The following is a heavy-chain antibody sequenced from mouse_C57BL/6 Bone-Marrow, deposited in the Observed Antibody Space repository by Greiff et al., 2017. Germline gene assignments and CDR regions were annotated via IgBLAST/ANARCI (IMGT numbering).Heavy chain of an antibody. J-gene: IGHJ2*01. D-gene: IGHD1-1*01. CDR1: GFTFSSYG. Sequence: EVKVVESGGDLVKPGGSLKLSCAASGFTFSSYGMSWVRQTPDKRLEWVATISSGGSYTYYPDSVKGRFTISRDNATNTLYLQMSSLKSEDTAMYYCARERGYYYGSSYRGDYFDYWGQGTTLTVSS. CDR3: ARERGYYYGSSYRGDYFDY. CDR2: ISSGGSYT. V-gene: IGHV5-6*01.